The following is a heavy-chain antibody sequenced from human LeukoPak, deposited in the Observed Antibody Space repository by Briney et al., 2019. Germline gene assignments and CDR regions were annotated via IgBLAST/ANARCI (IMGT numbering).Heavy chain of an antibody. D-gene: IGHD1-26*01. J-gene: IGHJ4*02. V-gene: IGHV3-74*01. CDR3: ARDSAWELLPSSLDY. Sequence: GGSLRLSCAASGFTFSSYWMHWVRQTPGKGLVWVSRINSDGSSTVSADSVKGRFTISRDNAMNTLYLQMNSLRAEDTAVYYCARDSAWELLPSSLDYWGQGTLVTVSS. CDR1: GFTFSSYW. CDR2: INSDGSST.